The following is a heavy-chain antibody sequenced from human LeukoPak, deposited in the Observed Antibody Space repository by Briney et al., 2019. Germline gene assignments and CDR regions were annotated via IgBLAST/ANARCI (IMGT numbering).Heavy chain of an antibody. CDR3: ARHDYYGSLNWFDP. J-gene: IGHJ5*02. V-gene: IGHV4-39*01. D-gene: IGHD3-10*01. CDR1: GASISRSGYQ. CDR2: IYYTGTT. Sequence: SETLSLTCTVSGASISRSGYQWGWIRQPPGKGLEWIGTIYYTGTTYYNPSLKSRLTISVDTSKNQFSLKLTSVTAADTAVYYCARHDYYGSLNWFDPWGQGTLITVSS.